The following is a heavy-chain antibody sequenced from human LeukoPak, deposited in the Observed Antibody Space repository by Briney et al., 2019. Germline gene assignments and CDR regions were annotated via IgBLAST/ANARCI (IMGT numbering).Heavy chain of an antibody. CDR2: IYTRGST. V-gene: IGHV4-4*07. CDR1: GGSINNY. D-gene: IGHD2-15*01. CDR3: ARGRYCSADICSGGDAFDI. J-gene: IGHJ3*02. Sequence: SETLSLTCTVSGGSINNYWSWIRQPAGKGLEWIGRIYTRGSTNYNPSLKSRDTMSVDTSKNQFSLKLSSVTAADTAVYYCARGRYCSADICSGGDAFDIWGQGTMVSVSS.